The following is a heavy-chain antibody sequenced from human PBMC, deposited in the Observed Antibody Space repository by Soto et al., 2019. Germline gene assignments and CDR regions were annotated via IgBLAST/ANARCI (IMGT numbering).Heavy chain of an antibody. V-gene: IGHV4-31*03. J-gene: IGHJ6*02. CDR3: ARGSSPHYGMDV. D-gene: IGHD6-6*01. Sequence: SETLSLTCRVSGGSTTSGGFFWSWVRQDPGEGLELIAYIYYSGYTYYHPSLKSRLSISMDTSKNQFSLKLSSVTAADTAVYYCARGSSPHYGMDVWGQGTTVTVSS. CDR1: GGSTTSGGFF. CDR2: IYYSGYT.